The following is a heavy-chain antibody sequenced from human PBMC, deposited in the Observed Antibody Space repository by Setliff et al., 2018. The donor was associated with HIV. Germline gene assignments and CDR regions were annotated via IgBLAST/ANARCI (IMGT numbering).Heavy chain of an antibody. CDR1: GGSVSSGSYY. CDR2: IYYSGST. D-gene: IGHD6-25*01. J-gene: IGHJ4*02. Sequence: PSETLSLTCTVSGGSVSSGSYYWSWIRQPPGKGLEWIGYIYYSGSTKHNPSLKRRVTISLEPSKNQFSLKLTSVTAADTAVYYCARYSPRGYTLTGPYWGQGTLVTVSS. CDR3: ARYSPRGYTLTGPY. V-gene: IGHV4-61*01.